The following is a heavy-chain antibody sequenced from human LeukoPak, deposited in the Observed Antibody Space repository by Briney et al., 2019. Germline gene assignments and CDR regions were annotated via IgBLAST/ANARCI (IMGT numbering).Heavy chain of an antibody. CDR3: ARDIKGGDCSSTSCPQGFDY. Sequence: ASVKVSCKASGYTFTGYYMHWVRQAPGQGLEWMGWINPNSGGTNYAQKFQGRVTMTRDTSISTAYMELSRLRSDDTAVYYCARDIKGGDCSSTSCPQGFDYWGQGTLVTVSS. J-gene: IGHJ4*02. V-gene: IGHV1-2*02. CDR1: GYTFTGYY. D-gene: IGHD2-2*03. CDR2: INPNSGGT.